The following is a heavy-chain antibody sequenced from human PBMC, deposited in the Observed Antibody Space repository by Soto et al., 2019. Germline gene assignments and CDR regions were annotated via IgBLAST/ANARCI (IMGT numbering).Heavy chain of an antibody. J-gene: IGHJ6*02. Sequence: QVPLVQSGAEVKNSGASVKVSCKASGYTFTSYGFSWVRQAPGQGLEWMGWISASNGNTNYAQKLQGRVTMTTDTSTGTAYMELRSLRSDDTAVYYCARDKAARYYYYGMDVWGQGTTVTVSS. CDR1: GYTFTSYG. CDR2: ISASNGNT. V-gene: IGHV1-18*01. CDR3: ARDKAARYYYYGMDV. D-gene: IGHD6-25*01.